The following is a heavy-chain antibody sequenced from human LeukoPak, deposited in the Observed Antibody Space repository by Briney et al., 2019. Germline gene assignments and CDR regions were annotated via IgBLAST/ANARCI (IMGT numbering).Heavy chain of an antibody. CDR2: ISSSSSYI. Sequence: GGSLRLSCAASGFTFSSYSMDWVRQAAGKGLEWVSSISSSSSYIYYADSVKGRFTISRDNAKNSLYLQMNSLRAEDTAVYYCAREDTAIAMDVWGKGTTVTVSS. CDR1: GFTFSSYS. V-gene: IGHV3-21*01. CDR3: AREDTAIAMDV. J-gene: IGHJ6*04. D-gene: IGHD5-18*01.